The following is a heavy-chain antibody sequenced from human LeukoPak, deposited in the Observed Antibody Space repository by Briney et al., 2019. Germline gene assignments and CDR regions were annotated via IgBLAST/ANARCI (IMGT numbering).Heavy chain of an antibody. CDR1: GFTFSSYG. D-gene: IGHD3-22*01. Sequence: GGSLRLSCAASGFTFSSYGMHWVRQAPGKGLEWVAFIRYDGSNKYYADSVKGRFTISRDNSKNTLYLQMNSLRAEDTAVYYCAKDRGSSGYLFDYWGQGTLVTVSS. CDR3: AKDRGSSGYLFDY. V-gene: IGHV3-30*02. CDR2: IRYDGSNK. J-gene: IGHJ4*02.